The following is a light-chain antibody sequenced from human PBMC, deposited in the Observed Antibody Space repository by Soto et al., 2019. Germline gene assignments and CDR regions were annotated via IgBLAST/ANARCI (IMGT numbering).Light chain of an antibody. J-gene: IGKJ4*01. Sequence: DIQMTQSPSTLSASVGDRVTTTCRASQSISSWLAWYQQKPGKAPKLLIYQASSLESGVPSRFSGSGSGTEFTLTTPSLQPDDFATYCCQQYNSYPVTFGGGTRVEIK. CDR3: QQYNSYPVT. CDR1: QSISSW. CDR2: QAS. V-gene: IGKV1-5*03.